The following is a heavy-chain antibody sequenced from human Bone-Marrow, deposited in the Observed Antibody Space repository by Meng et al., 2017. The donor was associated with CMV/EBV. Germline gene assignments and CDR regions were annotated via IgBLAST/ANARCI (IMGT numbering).Heavy chain of an antibody. D-gene: IGHD4/OR15-4a*01. Sequence: ESLKISCTVSGGSISSYYWSWIRQPPGKGLEWIGYIYYSGSTNYNPSLKSRVTISVDTSKNQFSLKLSSVTAADTAVYYCAGSLRAFDIWGQGTMVTVSS. V-gene: IGHV4-59*01. CDR1: GGSISSYY. CDR2: IYYSGST. J-gene: IGHJ3*02. CDR3: AGSLRAFDI.